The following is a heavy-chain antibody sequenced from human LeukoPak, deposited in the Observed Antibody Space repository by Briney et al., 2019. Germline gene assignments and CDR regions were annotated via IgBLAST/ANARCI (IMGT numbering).Heavy chain of an antibody. CDR3: AKDRGWFGELLDDY. D-gene: IGHD3-10*01. V-gene: IGHV3-33*06. Sequence: PGRSLRLSCAASGFTFSSYGMHWVRQAPGKGLEWVAVIWYDGSNKYYADSVKGRFTISRDNSKNTLYLQMNSLRAEDTAVYNCAKDRGWFGELLDDYWGQGTLVTVSS. J-gene: IGHJ4*02. CDR1: GFTFSSYG. CDR2: IWYDGSNK.